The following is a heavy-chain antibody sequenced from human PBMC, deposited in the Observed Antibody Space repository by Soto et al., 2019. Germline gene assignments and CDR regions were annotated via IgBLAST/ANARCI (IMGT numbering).Heavy chain of an antibody. J-gene: IGHJ4*02. V-gene: IGHV4-30-4*08. CDR3: ARDYYYDSSGYVDY. Sequence: SETLSLTCAVYGGSFSGYYWSWIRQPPGKGLEWIGYIYYSGSTYYNPSLKSRVTISVDTSKNQFSLKLSSVTAADTAVYYCARDYYYDSSGYVDYWGQGTLVTVSS. CDR1: GGSFSGYY. D-gene: IGHD3-22*01. CDR2: IYYSGST.